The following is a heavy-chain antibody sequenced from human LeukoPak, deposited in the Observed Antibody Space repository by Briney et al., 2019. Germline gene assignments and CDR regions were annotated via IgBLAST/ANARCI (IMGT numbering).Heavy chain of an antibody. CDR3: ARGFYYDSLPFDP. Sequence: GGSLRLSSAASGFTLGSYSMNWVRQAPGKGLECVSYISSSSSTIYYADSVKGRFTISRDNAKNSLYLQMNSLRDEDTAVYYCARGFYYDSLPFDPWGQGTLVTVSS. CDR2: ISSSSSTI. V-gene: IGHV3-48*02. D-gene: IGHD3-22*01. J-gene: IGHJ5*02. CDR1: GFTLGSYS.